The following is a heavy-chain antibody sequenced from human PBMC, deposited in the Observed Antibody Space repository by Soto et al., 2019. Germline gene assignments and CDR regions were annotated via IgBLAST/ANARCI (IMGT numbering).Heavy chain of an antibody. V-gene: IGHV4-39*01. Sequence: SETLSLTCTVSGGSISSPSYNWGWVRQAPGKGPEWLGTVFYAGTAHYNPSLESRLAISVDTSKSQVSLSLTSVTAADTAVYYCTTVASTHFDSWGQGAQVTVSS. CDR1: GGSISSPSYN. J-gene: IGHJ4*02. CDR3: TTVASTHFDS. D-gene: IGHD4-17*01. CDR2: VFYAGTA.